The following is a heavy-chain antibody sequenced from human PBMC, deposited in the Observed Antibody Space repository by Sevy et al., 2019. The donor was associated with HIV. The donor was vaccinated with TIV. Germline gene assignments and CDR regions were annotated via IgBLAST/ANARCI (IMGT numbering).Heavy chain of an antibody. D-gene: IGHD1-26*01. CDR3: AGENAWGRGYS. J-gene: IGHJ4*02. CDR1: GGSITSLY. Sequence: SETLSLTYTVSGGSITSLYWNWIRQPPGKGLEWIANIYYNGHINYNPSLKSRVTLSLDTSKNQFSLRLSSVTAAYTAMYYCAGENAWGRGYSWGQGTLVTVSS. CDR2: IYYNGHI. V-gene: IGHV4-59*08.